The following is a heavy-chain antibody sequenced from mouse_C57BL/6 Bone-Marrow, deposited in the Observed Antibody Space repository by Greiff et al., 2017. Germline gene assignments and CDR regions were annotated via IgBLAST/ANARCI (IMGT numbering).Heavy chain of an antibody. Sequence: QVQLQQSGAELVKPGASVKLSCKASGYTFTSYWMQWVKQRPGQGLEWIGEIDPSDSYNNYNQKFKGKATLTVDTATSPAYMQLSSLTSEDSAVYYCARDYGNRAYWGQGTLVTVSA. CDR3: ARDYGNRAY. D-gene: IGHD2-1*01. CDR2: IDPSDSYN. CDR1: GYTFTSYW. J-gene: IGHJ3*01. V-gene: IGHV1-50*01.